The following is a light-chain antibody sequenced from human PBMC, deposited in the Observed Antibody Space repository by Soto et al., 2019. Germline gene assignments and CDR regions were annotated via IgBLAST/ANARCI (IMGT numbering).Light chain of an antibody. CDR3: CACTGTYTWV. Sequence: QSVLTQPRSVSGSPGQSVTISCTGTNSDVGGYNYVSWYQQHPGKAPKVVIYDVTKRPSGVPDRFSGSKSGNTASLTISGLQAEDEADYYCCACTGTYTWVFGGGTKLTVL. V-gene: IGLV2-11*02. J-gene: IGLJ3*02. CDR2: DVT. CDR1: NSDVGGYNY.